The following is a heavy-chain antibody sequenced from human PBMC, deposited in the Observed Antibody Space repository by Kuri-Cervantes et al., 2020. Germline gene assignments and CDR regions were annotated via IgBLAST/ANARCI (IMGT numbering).Heavy chain of an antibody. Sequence: GGSLRLSCAASGLIFSRYGMHWVRQAPGKGLEWVAFIRYDGGKTYYGDSVKGRFSISRDNSKNTLYLQMNSLRAEDTAVYYCARDSSRSLFSWSFEYSSPSAPPDYWGQGTLVTVSS. CDR3: ARDSSRSLFSWSFEYSSPSAPPDY. CDR1: GLIFSRYG. J-gene: IGHJ4*02. D-gene: IGHD6-6*01. V-gene: IGHV3-30*02. CDR2: IRYDGGKT.